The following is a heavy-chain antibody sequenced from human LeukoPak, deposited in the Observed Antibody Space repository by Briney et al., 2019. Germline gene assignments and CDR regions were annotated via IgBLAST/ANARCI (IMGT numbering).Heavy chain of an antibody. CDR2: IRYDGSNK. V-gene: IGHV3-30*02. Sequence: GGSLRLSCAASGFTFSSYGMHWVRQAPGKGLEWVAFIRYDGSNKYYADSVQGRFTISRDNSKNTLYLQMNSLRAEDTAVYYCAKDQADFWRQYFDYWGQGTLVTVSS. J-gene: IGHJ4*02. D-gene: IGHD3-3*01. CDR1: GFTFSSYG. CDR3: AKDQADFWRQYFDY.